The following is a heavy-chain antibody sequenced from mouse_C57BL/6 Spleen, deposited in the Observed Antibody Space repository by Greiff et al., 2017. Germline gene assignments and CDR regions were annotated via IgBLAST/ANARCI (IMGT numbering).Heavy chain of an antibody. J-gene: IGHJ2*01. Sequence: QVQLQQSGAELVRPGASVKLSCKASGYTFTDYYINWVKQRPGQGLEWIARIYPGSGNTYYNEKFKGKATLTAEKSSSTAYMQLSSLTSEDSAVXFCAREGVTIDYWGQGTTLTVSS. CDR2: IYPGSGNT. CDR1: GYTFTDYY. D-gene: IGHD2-2*01. CDR3: AREGVTIDY. V-gene: IGHV1-76*01.